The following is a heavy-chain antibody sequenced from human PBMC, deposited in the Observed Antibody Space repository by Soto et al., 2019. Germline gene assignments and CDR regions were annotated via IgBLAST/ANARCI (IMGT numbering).Heavy chain of an antibody. D-gene: IGHD2-2*01. CDR1: GDTFINYS. CDR3: ARVGIRLIPADLGGCNHFEGLDV. J-gene: IGHJ6*02. V-gene: IGHV1-69*01. CDR2: IVPMSGGP. Sequence: QVQLVQSAAEVKKPGSSVKISCKASGDTFINYSFSWMRQAPGQGLEWMGGIVPMSGGPNSAEKFHDRLTITAAQSTGTVTMQLSRLTSDDTAVYYCARVGIRLIPADLGGCNHFEGLDVWGQVTNVTVS.